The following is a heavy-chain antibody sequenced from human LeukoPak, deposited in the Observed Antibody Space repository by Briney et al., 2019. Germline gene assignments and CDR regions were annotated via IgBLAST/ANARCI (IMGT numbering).Heavy chain of an antibody. V-gene: IGHV3-21*01. J-gene: IGHJ5*02. D-gene: IGHD3-10*01. CDR3: ARSGGPGTYHQLRYNWFDP. Sequence: GGSLRLSCAASGFTLSDYHMNWVRQAPGKGLEWLSSITTISHYIYYAGAVRGRFTISRDNAKNSLYLQMNSLRGEDTAVYYCARSGGPGTYHQLRYNWFDPWGQGTLVTVSS. CDR2: ITTISHYI. CDR1: GFTLSDYH.